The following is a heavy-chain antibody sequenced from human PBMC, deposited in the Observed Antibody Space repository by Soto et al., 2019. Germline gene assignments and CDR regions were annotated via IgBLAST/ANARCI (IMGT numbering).Heavy chain of an antibody. CDR2: IYWNDEK. D-gene: IGHD6-6*01. V-gene: IGHV2-5*01. CDR1: GFSLSTSGVG. CDR3: ARKSGTSSPEDY. J-gene: IGHJ4*02. Sequence: QITLKESGPTLVKPTQTLTLTCTFSGFSLSTSGVGVGWLRQPPGKAPEWLALIYWNDEKRYSPSLQSRLTITKDTSKSQVVFTMTNMDPVDTATYYCARKSGTSSPEDYWGQGTLVTVSS.